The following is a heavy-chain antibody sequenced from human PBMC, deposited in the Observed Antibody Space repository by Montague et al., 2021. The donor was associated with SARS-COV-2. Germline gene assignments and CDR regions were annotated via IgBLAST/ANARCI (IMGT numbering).Heavy chain of an antibody. Sequence: SETLSLTCAVYRGSFHIFSWSWIRQPPGKGLEWIGYIYYTGSTKYIPSLKSRVTMSLDRPTNRFSLRLNSVTAADTAMYYCARAQNTSFIANFVNYFDLWGLGAQVTVSS. D-gene: IGHD1-1*01. CDR2: IYYTGST. J-gene: IGHJ4*02. CDR1: RGSFHIFS. CDR3: ARAQNTSFIANFVNYFDL. V-gene: IGHV4-59*01.